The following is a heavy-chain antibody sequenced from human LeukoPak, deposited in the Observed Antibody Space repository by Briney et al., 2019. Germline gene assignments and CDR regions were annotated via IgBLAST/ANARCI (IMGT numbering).Heavy chain of an antibody. CDR2: MNPNSGNT. CDR3: ARAPSRGYGTYYGMDV. CDR1: GYTFTSYD. V-gene: IGHV1-8*01. J-gene: IGHJ6*02. Sequence: ASVKVSCKASGYTFTSYDINWVRQATGQGLEWMGWMNPNSGNTGYAQKFQGRVTMTRNTSISTAYMELSSLRSEDTAVYYCARAPSRGYGTYYGMDVWGQGTTVTVSS. D-gene: IGHD1-26*01.